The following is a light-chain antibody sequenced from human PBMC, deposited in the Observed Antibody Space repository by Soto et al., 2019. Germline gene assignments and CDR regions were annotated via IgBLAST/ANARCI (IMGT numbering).Light chain of an antibody. J-gene: IGLJ1*01. CDR1: SSDVGGYNY. V-gene: IGLV2-14*01. CDR2: EVT. CDR3: SSYTSSSTLV. Sequence: QSVLTQPASVSGSPGQSITISCTGNSSDVGGYNYVSWYQQHPGTAPKLMIYEVTDRPSGVSNRFSGSKSGNTASLTISGLQADDEADYYCSSYTSSSTLVFGTGTKVTVL.